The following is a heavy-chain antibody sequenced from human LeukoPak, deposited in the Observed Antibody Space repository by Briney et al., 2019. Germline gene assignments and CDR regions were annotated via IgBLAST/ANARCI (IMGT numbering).Heavy chain of an antibody. CDR3: ARDQTPYY. Sequence: GGSLRLSCAASEFTFNTYSMTWVRQAPGKGLEWVANIKLDGSEAYYVDSVKGRFTISRDNTQNSLYLQMNSLRAEDTAVYYCARDQTPYYWGQGTLVTVSS. CDR2: IKLDGSEA. J-gene: IGHJ4*02. V-gene: IGHV3-7*01. CDR1: EFTFNTYS.